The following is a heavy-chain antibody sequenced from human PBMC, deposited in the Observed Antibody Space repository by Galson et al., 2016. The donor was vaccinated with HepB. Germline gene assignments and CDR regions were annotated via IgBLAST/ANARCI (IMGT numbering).Heavy chain of an antibody. Sequence: SVKVSCKASGGTFTSFAFDWVRQAPGQGLEWMGGIIAGVGTANYAQRFQGRVTITVDESTSTAYMELSSLTFGDTAVYYCARCAAEKDYWGQGTLVTVSS. J-gene: IGHJ4*02. CDR3: ARCAAEKDY. V-gene: IGHV1-69*13. CDR2: IIAGVGTA. D-gene: IGHD6-13*01. CDR1: GGTFTSFA.